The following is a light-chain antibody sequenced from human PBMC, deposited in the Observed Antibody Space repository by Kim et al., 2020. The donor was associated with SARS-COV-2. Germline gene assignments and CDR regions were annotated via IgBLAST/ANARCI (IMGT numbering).Light chain of an antibody. CDR1: SSDVGGYNY. CDR2: DIS. CDR3: SSYTSSSTWV. J-gene: IGLJ3*02. Sequence: SITISCTGNSSDVGGYNYVSWYQQHPGKAPKLMIYDISNRPSGVSNRFSGSKSGNTASLTISGLQAEDEADYYCSSYTSSSTWVFGGGTQLTVL. V-gene: IGLV2-14*03.